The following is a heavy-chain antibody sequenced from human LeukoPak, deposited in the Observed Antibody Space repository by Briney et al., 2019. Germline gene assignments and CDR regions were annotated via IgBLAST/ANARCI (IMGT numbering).Heavy chain of an antibody. CDR2: IWYDGGNK. V-gene: IGHV3-33*01. CDR3: ARAVGPFDY. Sequence: GGSLRLSCAASGFTFSSYGMHWVRQAPGKALEWVAVIWYDGGNKYYADSVKGRFTISRDNSDNMLYLQMNSLRGDDTAAYFCARAVGPFDYWGQGTLVTVSS. J-gene: IGHJ4*02. CDR1: GFTFSSYG.